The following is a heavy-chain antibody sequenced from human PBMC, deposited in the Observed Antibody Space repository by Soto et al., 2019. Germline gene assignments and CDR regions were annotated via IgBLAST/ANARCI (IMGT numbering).Heavy chain of an antibody. V-gene: IGHV1-69*08. J-gene: IGHJ6*02. D-gene: IGHD3-10*01. CDR2: FITLVGVT. CDR3: AREVWGNTTVRGVRSRHYYGMDV. Sequence: QVQLMQSGAEVKKPGSSVKVSCKASGGTFSSFSISWVRQVPGQGLEWMARFITLVGVTNNAQKFRGRVTMTADTPTSTAYMKLSSPRYEDTAVYYCAREVWGNTTVRGVRSRHYYGMDVWGQGATVTVSS. CDR1: GGTFSSFS.